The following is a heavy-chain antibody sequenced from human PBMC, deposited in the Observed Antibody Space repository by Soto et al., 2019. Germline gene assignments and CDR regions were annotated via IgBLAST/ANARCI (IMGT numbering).Heavy chain of an antibody. D-gene: IGHD2-2*01. CDR2: VRPDSGNT. CDR3: ARDRSTSDY. CDR1: GYTFSSFG. V-gene: IGHV1-18*01. J-gene: IGHJ4*02. Sequence: QVQLVQSGDEVKKPGASVRVSCRASGYTFSSFGISWVRQAPGQGLEWMGWVRPDSGNTDYAQKFEGRVTMTADTSTSTAYMELRSLGSDDTAMYYCARDRSTSDYWGQGTLVTVSS.